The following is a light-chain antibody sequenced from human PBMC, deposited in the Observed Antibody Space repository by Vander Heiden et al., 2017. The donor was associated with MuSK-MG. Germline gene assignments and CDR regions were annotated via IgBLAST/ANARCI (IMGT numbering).Light chain of an antibody. CDR3: QHYNTYSPP. CDR1: QSVSDW. Sequence: DIQMTQSPSTLSASVGDRVTITCRASQSVSDWVAWYQHKPGTAPKVLIYKASSLQSGVPSRFSGSGSGTDFTLTITSLQPDDFATYYRQHYNTYSPPFGQGTKVEVK. V-gene: IGKV1-5*03. J-gene: IGKJ1*01. CDR2: KAS.